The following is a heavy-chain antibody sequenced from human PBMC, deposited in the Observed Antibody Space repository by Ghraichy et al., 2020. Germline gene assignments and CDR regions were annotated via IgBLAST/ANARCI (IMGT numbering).Heavy chain of an antibody. J-gene: IGHJ4*02. D-gene: IGHD2-2*01. V-gene: IGHV4-4*09. CDR3: ASEYCTTASCYFRY. CDR2: IYTSGIT. Sequence: SETLSLTCSVSGGSISSYYWSWIRQPPGKGLEWIGYIYTSGITNYNPSLKSRVTISVDTSKNQFSLKLSSVTAADTAVYYCASEYCTTASCYFRYWGQGTLVTVSS. CDR1: GGSISSYY.